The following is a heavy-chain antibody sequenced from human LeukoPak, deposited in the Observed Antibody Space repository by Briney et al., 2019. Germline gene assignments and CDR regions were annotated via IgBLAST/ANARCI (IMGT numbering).Heavy chain of an antibody. V-gene: IGHV4-31*03. CDR1: GGSISSGGYY. CDR2: IYYSGST. Sequence: PSETLSLTCTVSGGSISSGGYYWSCIRQHPGKGLEWIGYIYYSGSTYSNPSLKSRVTISADTSKNQFSLNLSSVTAADTAVYYCARYCSSTNCYKGGFDPWGQGTLVTVSS. CDR3: ARYCSSTNCYKGGFDP. D-gene: IGHD2-2*02. J-gene: IGHJ5*02.